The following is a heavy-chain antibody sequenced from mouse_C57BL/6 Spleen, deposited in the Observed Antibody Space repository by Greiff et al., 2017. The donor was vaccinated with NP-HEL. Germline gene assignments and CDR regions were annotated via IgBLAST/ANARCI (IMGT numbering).Heavy chain of an antibody. J-gene: IGHJ2*01. D-gene: IGHD2-2*01. CDR2: INPSTGGT. Sequence: VQLQQSGPELVKPGASVKISCKASGYSFTGYYMNWVKQSPEKSLEWIGEINPSTGGTTYNQKFKAKATLTVDKASSTAYMQLKSLTSEDSAVYYCARSGGYEGFDYWGQGTTLTVSS. CDR3: ARSGGYEGFDY. V-gene: IGHV1-42*01. CDR1: GYSFTGYY.